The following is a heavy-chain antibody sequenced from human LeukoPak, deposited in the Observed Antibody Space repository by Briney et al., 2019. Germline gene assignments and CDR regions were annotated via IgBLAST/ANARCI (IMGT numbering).Heavy chain of an antibody. Sequence: ASVKVSCKASGYTFTSYAMHWVRQAPGQRLEWMGWINAGNGNTKYSQKFQGRVTITRDTSASTAYMELSSLRSEDTAVYYCARDYCSSTSCYPPYWGQGTLVTVSS. J-gene: IGHJ4*02. D-gene: IGHD2-2*01. CDR3: ARDYCSSTSCYPPY. CDR1: GYTFTSYA. V-gene: IGHV1-3*01. CDR2: INAGNGNT.